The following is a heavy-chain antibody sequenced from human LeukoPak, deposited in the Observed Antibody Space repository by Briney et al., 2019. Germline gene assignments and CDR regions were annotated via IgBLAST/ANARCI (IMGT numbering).Heavy chain of an antibody. Sequence: PGGSLRLSRAASGFTSTSYEMNRVRQAPGKGLEWVSYISSSGSTIYYADAVKGRFTISRNNAKNSLYLQMNSLRAEDTAVYYCARLMATTDHDAFDIWGQGTMVTVSS. J-gene: IGHJ3*02. V-gene: IGHV3-48*03. CDR1: GFTSTSYE. CDR2: ISSSGSTI. D-gene: IGHD5-24*01. CDR3: ARLMATTDHDAFDI.